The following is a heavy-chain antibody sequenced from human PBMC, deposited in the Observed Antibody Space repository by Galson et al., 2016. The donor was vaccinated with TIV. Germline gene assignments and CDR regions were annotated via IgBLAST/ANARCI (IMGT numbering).Heavy chain of an antibody. D-gene: IGHD5/OR15-5a*01. CDR3: ARVQWVSSLVSSYYHLDV. Sequence: WFRQPPGKGLEWIGEINHFRSSNYNPSLKSRLTISIDTPKKQFSLRLRSVTAADTAVYYCARVQWVSSLVSSYYHLDVWGKGTTVIVSS. J-gene: IGHJ6*03. V-gene: IGHV4-34*13. CDR2: INHFRSS.